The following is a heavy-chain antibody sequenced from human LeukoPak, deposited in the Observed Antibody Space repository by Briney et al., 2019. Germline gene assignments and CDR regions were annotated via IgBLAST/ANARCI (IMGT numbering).Heavy chain of an antibody. CDR1: GGSISSYY. D-gene: IGHD2-2*01. Sequence: SETLSLACTVSGGSISSYYWSWIRQPPGKGLEWIGYIYYSGSTNYNPSLKSRVTISVDTSKNQFSLKLSSVTAADTAVYYCARASHCSSTSCPGPNWFDPWGQGTLVTVSS. V-gene: IGHV4-59*01. CDR3: ARASHCSSTSCPGPNWFDP. CDR2: IYYSGST. J-gene: IGHJ5*02.